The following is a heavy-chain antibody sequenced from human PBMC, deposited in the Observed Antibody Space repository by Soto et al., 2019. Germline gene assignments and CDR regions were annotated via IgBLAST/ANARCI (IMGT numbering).Heavy chain of an antibody. J-gene: IGHJ4*02. CDR1: GFTFDDYT. CDR3: AKEHLPNELVDY. D-gene: IGHD1-1*01. CDR2: ISWDGGST. V-gene: IGHV3-43*01. Sequence: GGSLRLSCAASGFTFDDYTMHWVRQAPGKGLEWVSLISWDGGSTYYADSVKGRFTISRDNCKNSLYLQVNSLRTEDTALYYCAKEHLPNELVDYWGQGTLVTVSS.